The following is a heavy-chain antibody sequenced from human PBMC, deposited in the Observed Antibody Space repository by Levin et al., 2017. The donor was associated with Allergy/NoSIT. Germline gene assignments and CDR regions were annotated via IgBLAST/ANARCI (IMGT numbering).Heavy chain of an antibody. CDR1: GFTFSNAW. J-gene: IGHJ4*02. D-gene: IGHD4-17*01. CDR3: TTDSYGDYGSFDY. CDR2: IKSKTDGGTT. Sequence: GESLKISCAASGFTFSNAWMSWVRQAPGKGLEWVGRIKSKTDGGTTDYAAPVKGRFTISRDDSKNTLYLQMNSLKTEDTAVYYCTTDSYGDYGSFDYWGQGTLVTVSS. V-gene: IGHV3-15*01.